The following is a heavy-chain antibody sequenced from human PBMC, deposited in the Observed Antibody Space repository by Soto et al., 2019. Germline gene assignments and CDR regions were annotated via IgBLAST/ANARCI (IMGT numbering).Heavy chain of an antibody. D-gene: IGHD5-12*01. Sequence: SVKVSCKASGFTFTSSAVHWVRQARGQRLELIGWIVVGSGNTNYAQKFQERVTITRDMSTSTAYMELSSLRSEDTAVYYCAAEGRSGYDPRFYYYYGMDVWGQGTTVTVYS. J-gene: IGHJ6*02. V-gene: IGHV1-58*01. CDR1: GFTFTSSA. CDR3: AAEGRSGYDPRFYYYYGMDV. CDR2: IVVGSGNT.